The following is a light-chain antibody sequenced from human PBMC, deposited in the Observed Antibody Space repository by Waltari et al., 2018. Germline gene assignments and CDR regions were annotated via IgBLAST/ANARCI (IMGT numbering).Light chain of an antibody. J-gene: IGKJ1*01. CDR2: DES. CDR1: PSISSH. Sequence: ETVLTQSPAPLSLSPGETATLSCRASPSISSHLAWYQQKPGQPPRLLIYDESKRATGIPARFSCSGSGTDFTLTISSLEPEDFAVYYCQQRSNLWTFGQGTKVEIK. CDR3: QQRSNLWT. V-gene: IGKV3-11*01.